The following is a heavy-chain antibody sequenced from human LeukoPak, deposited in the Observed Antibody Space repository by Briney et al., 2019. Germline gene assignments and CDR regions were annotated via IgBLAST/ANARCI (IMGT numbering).Heavy chain of an antibody. D-gene: IGHD3-22*01. V-gene: IGHV3-48*01. CDR1: GFTFSEYA. CDR3: ASPLRDSSGYSIDY. J-gene: IGHJ4*02. CDR2: IRSNSDAI. Sequence: GRSLRLSCAASGFTFSEYAMHWVRQAPGKGLEWISYIRSNSDAIYYADSVKGRFTISRDNSKNTLYLQMNSLRAEDTAVYYCASPLRDSSGYSIDYWGQGTLVTVSS.